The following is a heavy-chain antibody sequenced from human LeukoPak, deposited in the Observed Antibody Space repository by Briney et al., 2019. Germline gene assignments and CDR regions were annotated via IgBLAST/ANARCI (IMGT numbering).Heavy chain of an antibody. Sequence: APVKVSCKASGYTFTGYYMHWVRQAPGQGLEWMGWINPNSGGTNYAQKFQGRVTMTRDTSISTAYMELSRLRSDDTAVYYCARVPPTPYDNYYFDYWGQGTLVTVSS. CDR3: ARVPPTPYDNYYFDY. CDR1: GYTFTGYY. D-gene: IGHD3-22*01. CDR2: INPNSGGT. J-gene: IGHJ4*02. V-gene: IGHV1-2*02.